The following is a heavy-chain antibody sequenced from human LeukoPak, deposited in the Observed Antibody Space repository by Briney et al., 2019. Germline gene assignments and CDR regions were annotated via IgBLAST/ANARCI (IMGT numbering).Heavy chain of an antibody. Sequence: GGSLRLSCAASGFTFSSYSMNWVRQAPGKGLEWVSSISSSSSYIYYADSVKGRFTISRDNAKNSLYLQMNNLRAEDTAVYYCARGRGLGVVSPYFDYWGQGTLVTVSS. D-gene: IGHD3-3*01. V-gene: IGHV3-21*04. CDR2: ISSSSSYI. J-gene: IGHJ4*02. CDR3: ARGRGLGVVSPYFDY. CDR1: GFTFSSYS.